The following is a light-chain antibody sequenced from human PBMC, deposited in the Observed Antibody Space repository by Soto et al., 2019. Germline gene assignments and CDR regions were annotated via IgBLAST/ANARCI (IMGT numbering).Light chain of an antibody. CDR2: RNN. J-gene: IGLJ1*01. V-gene: IGLV1-47*01. CDR1: SSKIGSNY. Sequence: QSVLTQPPSASGTPGQRVTISCSGSSSKIGSNYVYWYQQLPGTAPKLLIYRNNQRPSGVPDRLSSSKSGTSASLANSGLRSEDEADYYCAAWDDSLSGYVFGTGTKVTVL. CDR3: AAWDDSLSGYV.